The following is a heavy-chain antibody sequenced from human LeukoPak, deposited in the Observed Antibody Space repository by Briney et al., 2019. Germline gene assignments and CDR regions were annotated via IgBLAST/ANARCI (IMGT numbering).Heavy chain of an antibody. J-gene: IGHJ4*02. V-gene: IGHV3-53*01. D-gene: IGHD6-13*01. CDR3: AKDLVGQLGEFDY. CDR2: IYSGGST. Sequence: GGSLRLSCAASGFTVSSNYMSWVRQAPGKGLEWVSVIYSGGSTYYAESVRGRFTISRDNSKNTLYLQMNSLRAEDTAVYYCAKDLVGQLGEFDYWGQGTLVTVSS. CDR1: GFTVSSNY.